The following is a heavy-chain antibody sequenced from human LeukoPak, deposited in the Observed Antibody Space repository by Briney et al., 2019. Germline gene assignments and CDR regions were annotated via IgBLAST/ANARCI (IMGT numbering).Heavy chain of an antibody. V-gene: IGHV1-18*01. J-gene: IGHJ4*02. CDR2: ISADNGNT. CDR3: ARETGLRYFDWQNLDY. CDR1: GYTFTSYA. D-gene: IGHD3-9*01. Sequence: GDSVKVSCKASGYTFTSYAISWVRQAPGQGLEWMGWISADNGNTDYAQRFQGRVTMTTDTSTSTAYMELRSLRSDDTAVYYCARETGLRYFDWQNLDYWGQGTLVTVSS.